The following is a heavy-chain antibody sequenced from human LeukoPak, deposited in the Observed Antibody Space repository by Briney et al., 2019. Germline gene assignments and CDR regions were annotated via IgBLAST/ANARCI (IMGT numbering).Heavy chain of an antibody. CDR2: IWYDGSNK. CDR3: ARDRDYGGAFDY. CDR1: GFTFSSYG. Sequence: GRSLRLSCAASGFTFSSYGMHWVRQAPGKGLEWVAVIWYDGSNKYYADSVKGRFTISRDNSKNTLYLQMNGLRAEDTAVYYCARDRDYGGAFDYWGQGTLVTVSS. J-gene: IGHJ4*02. D-gene: IGHD4-17*01. V-gene: IGHV3-33*01.